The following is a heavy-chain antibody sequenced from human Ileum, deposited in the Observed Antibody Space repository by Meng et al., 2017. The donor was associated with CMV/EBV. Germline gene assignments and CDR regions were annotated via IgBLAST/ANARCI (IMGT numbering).Heavy chain of an antibody. CDR1: GGSFTGYY. J-gene: IGHJ4*02. CDR2: ITHSGRT. D-gene: IGHD3-10*01. CDR3: ARGLASGWPDY. Sequence: QVELQQWGAGLLKPSETLSLTCAVFGGSFTGYYWSWFRQSPGKGLEWIGEITHSGRTSYNLSLKSRVTISVDMSKYQFSLHLTSVTAADTAIYYCARGLASGWPDYWGQGTLVTVSS. V-gene: IGHV4-34*01.